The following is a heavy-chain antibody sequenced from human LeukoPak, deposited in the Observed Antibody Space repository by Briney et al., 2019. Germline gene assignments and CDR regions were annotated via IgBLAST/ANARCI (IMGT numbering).Heavy chain of an antibody. J-gene: IGHJ6*03. V-gene: IGHV3-43D*03. D-gene: IGHD5-18*01. Sequence: GSLILSCAASGFTFDDYAMHWVRQAPGKGLEWVSLISWDGGSTYYADSVKGRFTISRDNSKNSLYLQMNSLRAEDTALYYCAKGYSGVNYYYYYYMDDWGEGTTVTVSS. CDR1: GFTFDDYA. CDR3: AKGYSGVNYYYYYYMDD. CDR2: ISWDGGST.